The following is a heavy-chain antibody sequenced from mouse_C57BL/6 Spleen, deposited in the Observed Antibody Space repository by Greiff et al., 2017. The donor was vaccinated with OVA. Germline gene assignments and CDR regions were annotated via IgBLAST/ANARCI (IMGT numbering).Heavy chain of an antibody. CDR3: ASLTGTWYFDY. D-gene: IGHD4-1*01. Sequence: DVMLVESGGGLVKPGGSLKLSCAASGFTFSSYAMSWVRQTPEKRLEWVATISDGGSYTYYPDNVKGRFTISRDNAKNNLYLQMSHLKSEDTAMYYCASLTGTWYFDYWGKGTTLTVSS. V-gene: IGHV5-4*03. J-gene: IGHJ2*01. CDR2: ISDGGSYT. CDR1: GFTFSSYA.